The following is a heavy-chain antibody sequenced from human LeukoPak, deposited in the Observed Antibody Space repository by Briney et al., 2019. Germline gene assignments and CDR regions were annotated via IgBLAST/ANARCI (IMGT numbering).Heavy chain of an antibody. D-gene: IGHD1/OR15-1a*01. Sequence: GESLKISCKASGYSFTSYWIGWVRQMPGKGLEWMGIIYPGDSDTRYSPSFQGQVTISADKSISTAYLQWSSLKASDTAMYYCARHKFQTNYYYGMDVWGQGTTVTVSS. CDR3: ARHKFQTNYYYGMDV. V-gene: IGHV5-51*01. J-gene: IGHJ6*02. CDR2: IYPGDSDT. CDR1: GYSFTSYW.